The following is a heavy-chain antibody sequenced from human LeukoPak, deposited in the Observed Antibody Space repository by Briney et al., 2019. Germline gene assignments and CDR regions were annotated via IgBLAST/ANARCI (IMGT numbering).Heavy chain of an antibody. CDR1: GYSISSSNW. V-gene: IGHV4-28*05. J-gene: IGHJ6*02. CDR2: IYYSGSI. D-gene: IGHD2-2*02. Sequence: PSETLSLTYAVSGYSISSSNWWGWIRQPPGKGLEWIGYIYYSGSIYYNPSLKSRVTMSVDTSKNQFSLKLSSVTAVDTAVYYCARTMSSSHTVYGMDVWGQGTTVTVSS. CDR3: ARTMSSSHTVYGMDV.